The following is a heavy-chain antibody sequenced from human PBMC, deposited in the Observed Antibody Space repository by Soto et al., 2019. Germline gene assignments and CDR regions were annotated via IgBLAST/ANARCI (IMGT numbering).Heavy chain of an antibody. Sequence: GASVKVSCKASGGTFSSYAISWVRQAPGQGLEWMGGIIPIFGTANYAQKFQGRVTITADESTSTAYMELSSLRSEDTAVYYCARPSKKYSSGPGGFDYWGQGTLVTVSS. V-gene: IGHV1-69*13. D-gene: IGHD6-19*01. CDR2: IIPIFGTA. CDR1: GGTFSSYA. CDR3: ARPSKKYSSGPGGFDY. J-gene: IGHJ4*02.